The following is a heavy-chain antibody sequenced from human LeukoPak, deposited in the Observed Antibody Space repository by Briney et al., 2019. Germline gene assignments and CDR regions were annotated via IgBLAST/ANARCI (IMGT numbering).Heavy chain of an antibody. D-gene: IGHD3-3*01. CDR3: AREVAVTIFGVVIPGGWFDP. Sequence: GASVKVSCKASGYTFTSYDINWVRQATGQGLEWMGWMNPNSGNTGYAQKFQGRVTMTRNTSISTAYMELSSLRSEDTAVYYCAREVAVTIFGVVIPGGWFDPWGQGTLVTVSS. CDR1: GYTFTSYD. J-gene: IGHJ5*02. V-gene: IGHV1-8*01. CDR2: MNPNSGNT.